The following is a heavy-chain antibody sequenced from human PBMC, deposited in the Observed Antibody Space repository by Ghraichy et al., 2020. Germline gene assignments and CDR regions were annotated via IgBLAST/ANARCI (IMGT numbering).Heavy chain of an antibody. CDR1: GFTFSSYA. CDR2: ITGSGDNT. D-gene: IGHD2-8*02. V-gene: IGHV3-23*01. J-gene: IGHJ3*02. Sequence: GGSLRLSCAASGFTFSSYAMGWVRQAPGKGLEWVSAITGSGDNTQYADSVKGRFTFSRDNSKNTLYLQLSSLRAEDTAVYYCAKYSSHWWNDVLDIWGQGTMDTVSS. CDR3: AKYSSHWWNDVLDI.